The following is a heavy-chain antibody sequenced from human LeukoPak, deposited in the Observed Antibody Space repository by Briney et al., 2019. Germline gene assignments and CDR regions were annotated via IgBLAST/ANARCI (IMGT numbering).Heavy chain of an antibody. CDR2: IYTSGST. V-gene: IGHV4-4*07. Sequence: SETLSLTCTVSGGSISSYYWSWIRQPAGKGLEWIGRIYTSGSTNYNPSLKSRVTISVDKSKNQFSLKLSSVTAADTAVYYCATMYSRDHADAFDIWGQGTMVTVSS. D-gene: IGHD6-13*01. CDR3: ATMYSRDHADAFDI. J-gene: IGHJ3*02. CDR1: GGSISSYY.